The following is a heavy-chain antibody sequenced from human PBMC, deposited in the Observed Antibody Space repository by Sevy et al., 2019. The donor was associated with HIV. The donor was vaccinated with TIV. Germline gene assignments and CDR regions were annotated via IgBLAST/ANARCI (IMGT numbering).Heavy chain of an antibody. J-gene: IGHJ4*02. CDR2: ISGYNGNT. Sequence: ASVKVSCQASGYTFSNYGVTWVRQAPGQGLESMGWISGYNGNTKYAQKFQDRVIMTTDTATSTAYMELRSLRSDDTAVYYCVRDESFSLIVVDPDYWGQRTLVTVSS. CDR3: VRDESFSLIVVDPDY. D-gene: IGHD3-22*01. V-gene: IGHV1-18*01. CDR1: GYTFSNYG.